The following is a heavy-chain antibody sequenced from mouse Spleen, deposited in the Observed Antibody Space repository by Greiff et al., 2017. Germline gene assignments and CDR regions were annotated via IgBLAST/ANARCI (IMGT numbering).Heavy chain of an antibody. CDR3: ARLGQSYWYFDV. CDR2: IYPGDGDT. CDR1: GYAFSSYW. J-gene: IGHJ1*01. V-gene: IGHV1-80*01. Sequence: VKLMESGAELVKPGASVKISCKASGYAFSSYWMNWVKQRPGKGLEWIGQIYPGDGDTNYNGKFKGKATLTADKSSSTAYMQLSSLTSEDSAVYFCARLGQSYWYFDVWGAGTTVTVSS. D-gene: IGHD3-3*01.